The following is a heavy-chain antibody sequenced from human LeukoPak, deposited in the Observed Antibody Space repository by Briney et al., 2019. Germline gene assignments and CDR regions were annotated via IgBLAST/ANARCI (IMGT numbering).Heavy chain of an antibody. CDR1: GFTSGSYA. Sequence: GGSLRLSCAASGFTSGSYAMHWVRQAPGKGLEWVAVISDDGNDKYHADSVKGRFTISRDNSKSTLYLQMNSLRAEDTAVYYCARDKTEQWLVLEAFDIWGQGTVVTVSS. CDR2: ISDDGNDK. D-gene: IGHD6-19*01. J-gene: IGHJ3*02. CDR3: ARDKTEQWLVLEAFDI. V-gene: IGHV3-30-3*01.